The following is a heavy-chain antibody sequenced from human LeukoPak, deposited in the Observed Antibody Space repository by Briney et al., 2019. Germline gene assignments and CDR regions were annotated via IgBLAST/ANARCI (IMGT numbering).Heavy chain of an antibody. CDR1: GFTFSDYY. CDR3: ATVAGDCSGGRCYLLRFDY. J-gene: IGHJ4*02. Sequence: GGSLRLSCAASGFTFSDYYMSWIRQAPGKGLEWVSYISSSGSTIYYADSVKGRFTIFRDNAKNSLYLQMNSLRGDDTAVYYCATVAGDCSGGRCYLLRFDYWGQGTLVTVSS. D-gene: IGHD2-15*01. CDR2: ISSSGSTI. V-gene: IGHV3-11*04.